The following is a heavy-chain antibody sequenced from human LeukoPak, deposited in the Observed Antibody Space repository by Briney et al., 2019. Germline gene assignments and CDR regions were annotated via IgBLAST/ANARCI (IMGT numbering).Heavy chain of an antibody. Sequence: PSETLSLTCAVYGGSFSGYYWSWIRQPPGKGLEWIGEINHSGSTNYNPSLKSRVTISVDTSKNQFSLKLSSVTAADTAVYYCARGSASAGYSPTYYYMDVWGKGTTVTVSS. V-gene: IGHV4-34*01. J-gene: IGHJ6*03. CDR3: ARGSASAGYSPTYYYMDV. CDR1: GGSFSGYY. CDR2: INHSGST. D-gene: IGHD3-9*01.